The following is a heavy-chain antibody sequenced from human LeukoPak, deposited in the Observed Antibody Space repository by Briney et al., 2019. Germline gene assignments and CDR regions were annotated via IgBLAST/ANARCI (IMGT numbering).Heavy chain of an antibody. CDR2: INPSGGST. CDR1: GYTFTSYY. Sequence: ASVKVSCKASGYTFTSYYMHWVRQAPGQGLEWMGIINPSGGSTSYAQKFQGRVTMTRDMSTSTVYMELSSLRSEDTAVYYCARDDRRTTVTPAFDYWGQGTLVTVSS. V-gene: IGHV1-46*01. D-gene: IGHD4-17*01. J-gene: IGHJ4*02. CDR3: ARDDRRTTVTPAFDY.